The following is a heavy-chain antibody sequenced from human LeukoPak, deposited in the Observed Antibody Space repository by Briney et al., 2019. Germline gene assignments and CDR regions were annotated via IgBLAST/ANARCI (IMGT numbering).Heavy chain of an antibody. Sequence: PGGSLRPSCAASGFTSSNAWISWGPEAPGKGLEWVGRIKSKTDGGTTDYAAPVKGRFTISRDDSNNTLYLQMNSLKTEDTALYYCTRDRSYGYWGQGTLVTVSS. CDR1: GFTSSNAW. V-gene: IGHV3-15*01. D-gene: IGHD3-10*01. CDR2: IKSKTDGGTT. CDR3: TRDRSYGY. J-gene: IGHJ4*02.